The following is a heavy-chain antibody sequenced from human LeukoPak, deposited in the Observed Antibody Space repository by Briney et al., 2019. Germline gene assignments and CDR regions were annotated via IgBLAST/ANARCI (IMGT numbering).Heavy chain of an antibody. CDR3: ARHASSGWHFDY. J-gene: IGHJ4*02. CDR1: GGSIGSSNW. Sequence: SGTLSLTCDVSGGSIGSSNWWSWVRQPPGKGLEWIGEVYHSGTMNDNPSLKSRITMSVDTSKNQFSLKLSSVTAADTAVYYCARHASSGWHFDYWGQGTLVTVSS. V-gene: IGHV4-4*02. D-gene: IGHD6-19*01. CDR2: VYHSGTM.